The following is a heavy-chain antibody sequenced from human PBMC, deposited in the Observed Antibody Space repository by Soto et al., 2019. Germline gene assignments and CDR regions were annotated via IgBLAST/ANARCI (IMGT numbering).Heavy chain of an antibody. Sequence: PGGSLRLSCAASGFTFSSYGMHWVRQAPGKGLEWVAVISYDGSNKYYADSVKGRFTISRDNSKNTLYLQMNSLRAEDTAVYYCAKDRYYDSSGWGYFDYWGQGTLVTVSS. J-gene: IGHJ4*02. V-gene: IGHV3-30*18. CDR2: ISYDGSNK. CDR3: AKDRYYDSSGWGYFDY. CDR1: GFTFSSYG. D-gene: IGHD3-22*01.